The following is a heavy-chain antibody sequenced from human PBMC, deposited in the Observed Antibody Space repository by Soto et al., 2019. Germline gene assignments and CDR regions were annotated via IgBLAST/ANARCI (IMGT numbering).Heavy chain of an antibody. CDR1: GFTFTSNG. D-gene: IGHD3-22*01. J-gene: IGHJ6*02. CDR3: AKGRYYDLYGLDV. CDR2: ISFDGSNK. V-gene: IGHV3-30*18. Sequence: QVQLVESGGGVVQPGRSLRLSCAASGFTFTSNGMHWVRQAPGKGLEWVAVISFDGSNKYYADSVKGRFTISGDNSKNTLFLQMNSLRAEDTAVFYCAKGRYYDLYGLDVWGQGTTVTVSS.